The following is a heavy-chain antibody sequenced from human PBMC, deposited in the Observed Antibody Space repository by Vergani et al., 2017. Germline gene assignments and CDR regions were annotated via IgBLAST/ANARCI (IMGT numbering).Heavy chain of an antibody. J-gene: IGHJ4*02. Sequence: QVQLQESGPGLVKPSETLSLTCTVSGGSLINYYWSWVRQPPGKGLEWIGYIYSSGSTTYSPSLKSRLTMSVDPSKNQFSLKLRSVTLEDTAVYYCARTIGHCSNSNCYNLAYWGQGTLVTVSS. D-gene: IGHD2-2*02. CDR3: ARTIGHCSNSNCYNLAY. CDR1: GGSLINYY. CDR2: IYSSGST. V-gene: IGHV4-59*01.